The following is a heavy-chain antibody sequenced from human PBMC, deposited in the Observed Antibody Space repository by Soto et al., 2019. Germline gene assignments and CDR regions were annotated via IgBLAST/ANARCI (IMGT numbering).Heavy chain of an antibody. V-gene: IGHV4-30-4*01. J-gene: IGHJ6*02. CDR1: GGSITSGDDY. CDR3: ARGGYTVTTRYYYGMDV. D-gene: IGHD4-4*01. Sequence: QVQLQESGPGLVKPSQTLSLTCTVSGGSITSGDDYWSWIRQPPGKGLEWIAYIHYSGSTYYNPSLTSRVTVSVDTSKNQFSLKLSSVTAADTAVYYCARGGYTVTTRYYYGMDVWGQGTTVTVSS. CDR2: IHYSGST.